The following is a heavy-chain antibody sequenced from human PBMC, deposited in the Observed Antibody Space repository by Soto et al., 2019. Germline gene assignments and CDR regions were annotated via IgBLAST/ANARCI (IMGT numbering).Heavy chain of an antibody. CDR1: GFTFSSYG. Sequence: QVQLVESGGGVVQPGRSLRLSCAASGFTFSSYGMHWVRQAPGKGLEWVAVISYDGSNKYYADSVKGRFTISRDNSKNTLYLQMNSLRAEDTAVYYCAKDRRPLIQLWSFDIWGQGTMVTVSS. CDR3: AKDRRPLIQLWSFDI. CDR2: ISYDGSNK. V-gene: IGHV3-30*18. D-gene: IGHD5-18*01. J-gene: IGHJ3*02.